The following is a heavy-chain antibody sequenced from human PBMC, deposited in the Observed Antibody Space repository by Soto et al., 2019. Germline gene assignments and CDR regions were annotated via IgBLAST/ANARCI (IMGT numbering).Heavy chain of an antibody. Sequence: QEQLPESGPGLVKPSETLSLTCTVSGGSISSYYCSCIRQPAGKGLEWIWRIYTSGSTNYNPSLKSRVTMSVDTSKHQFSLKLSAVTAADTAVYYCARVMEQLALDYWGQGHLVNVSS. CDR2: IYTSGST. J-gene: IGHJ4*02. D-gene: IGHD6-6*01. V-gene: IGHV4-4*07. CDR1: GGSISSYY. CDR3: ARVMEQLALDY.